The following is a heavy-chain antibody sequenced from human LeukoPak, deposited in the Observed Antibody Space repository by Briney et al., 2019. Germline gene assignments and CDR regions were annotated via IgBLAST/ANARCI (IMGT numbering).Heavy chain of an antibody. J-gene: IGHJ4*02. Sequence: SETLSLTCAVYGGSFSGYYWSWIRQPPGKGLEWIGYIYYGGSTNYNPSLKSRVTISVDTSKNQFSLKLSSVTAADTAVYYCARGPPVVVITEYYFDYWGQGTLVTVSS. CDR1: GGSFSGYY. D-gene: IGHD3-22*01. V-gene: IGHV4-59*01. CDR3: ARGPPVVVITEYYFDY. CDR2: IYYGGST.